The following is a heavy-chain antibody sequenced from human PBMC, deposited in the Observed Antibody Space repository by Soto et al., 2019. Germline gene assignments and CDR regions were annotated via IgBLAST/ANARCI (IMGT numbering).Heavy chain of an antibody. CDR3: ANDPEPFRSDALDI. J-gene: IGHJ3*02. CDR2: IIGSGGST. CDR1: GFSFSSYA. V-gene: IGHV3-23*01. Sequence: PGGSLRLSCAASGFSFSSYAMSWVRQAPGKGLEWVSAIIGSGGSTYYADSVKGRFTISRDNSKNTLYLQMNSLRAEDTAVYYWANDPEPFRSDALDIWGQGTMVTVSS.